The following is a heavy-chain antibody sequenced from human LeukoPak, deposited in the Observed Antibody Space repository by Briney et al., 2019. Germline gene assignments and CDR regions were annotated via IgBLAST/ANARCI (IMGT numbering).Heavy chain of an antibody. J-gene: IGHJ4*02. CDR3: ARGLWFGDENPPYFDY. Sequence: PSETLSLTCTVSGYSISSGYYWAWIRQPPGKGLEWIGSIYHSGSTYYNPSLKSRVTISVDTSKNQFSLKLSSVTAADTAVYYCARGLWFGDENPPYFDYWGQGTLVTVSS. V-gene: IGHV4-38-2*02. CDR2: IYHSGST. CDR1: GYSISSGYY. D-gene: IGHD3-10*01.